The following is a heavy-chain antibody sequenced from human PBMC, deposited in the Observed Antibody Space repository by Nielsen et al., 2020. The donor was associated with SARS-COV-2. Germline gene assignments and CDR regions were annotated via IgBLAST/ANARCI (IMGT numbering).Heavy chain of an antibody. CDR3: AKLRLYGSGRERYFDL. CDR1: GFTISNYG. CDR2: MSSSGGTI. D-gene: IGHD3-10*01. J-gene: IGHJ2*01. Sequence: GGSLRLSCAASGFTISNYGMNWVRQAPGKGLEWVSHMSSSGGTIYYADSVKGRFTISRDNSKNTLYLQMNSLRAEDTAVYYCAKLRLYGSGRERYFDLWGRGTLVTVSS. V-gene: IGHV3-48*01.